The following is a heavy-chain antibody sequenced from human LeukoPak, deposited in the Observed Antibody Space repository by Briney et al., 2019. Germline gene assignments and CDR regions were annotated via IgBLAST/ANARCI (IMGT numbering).Heavy chain of an antibody. D-gene: IGHD2-2*01. V-gene: IGHV1-18*01. J-gene: IGHJ6*02. CDR3: ATRSTSWYYYGMDV. CDR1: GYTFTSYG. Sequence: ASVKVSCKASGYTFTSYGISWVRQAPGQGLEWMGWISAYNGNTNYAQKLQGRVTMTTDTSTSTAYMELSRLRSDDTAVYYCATRSTSWYYYGMDVWGQGTTVTVSS. CDR2: ISAYNGNT.